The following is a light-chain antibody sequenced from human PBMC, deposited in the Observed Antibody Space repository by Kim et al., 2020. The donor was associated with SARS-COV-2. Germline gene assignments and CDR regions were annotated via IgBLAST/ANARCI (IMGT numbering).Light chain of an antibody. CDR2: AAS. J-gene: IGKJ4*01. CDR1: QSISSY. CDR3: QQSYSTLT. Sequence: LSASVGYRVTITCRASQSISSYLNWYQQKPGKAPKLLIYAASSLQSGVPSRFSGSGSGTDFTLTISSLQPEDFATYYCQQSYSTLTFGGGTKVEI. V-gene: IGKV1-39*01.